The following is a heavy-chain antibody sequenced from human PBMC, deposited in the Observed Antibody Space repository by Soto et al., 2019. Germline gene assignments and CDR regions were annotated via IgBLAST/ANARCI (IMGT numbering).Heavy chain of an antibody. J-gene: IGHJ5*02. CDR2: IYYSGST. CDR1: GGSVSSGSYY. CDR3: ARGRRSSKWFDP. Sequence: QVQLQESGPGLVKPSETLSLTCTVSGGSVSSGSYYWSWIRQPPGKGLEWIGYIYYSGSTNYNPSLNRRVTIPVDTSQNQFSLKLSSVTAADTAVYYCARGRRSSKWFDPWGQGTLVTVSS. D-gene: IGHD6-6*01. V-gene: IGHV4-61*01.